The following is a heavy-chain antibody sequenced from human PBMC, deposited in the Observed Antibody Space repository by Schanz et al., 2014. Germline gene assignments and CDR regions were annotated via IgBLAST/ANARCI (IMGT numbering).Heavy chain of an antibody. CDR2: VYYSGDT. D-gene: IGHD1-7*01. CDR1: GASLSSYY. J-gene: IGHJ4*02. V-gene: IGHV4-59*01. CDR3: ATWSGTRLFHN. Sequence: QVQLQESGPGLVKPSETLSLTCTVSGASLSSYYWTWIRQPPGMGLEWIGYVYYSGDTNYNPSLKSRLTISVDTSKKQFSLRLTSVTAADTAVYYCATWSGTRLFHNWGQGTLVTVSS.